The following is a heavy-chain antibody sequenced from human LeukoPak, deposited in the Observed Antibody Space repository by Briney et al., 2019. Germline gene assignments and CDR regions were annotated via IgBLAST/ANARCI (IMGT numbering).Heavy chain of an antibody. CDR2: IYYGGSF. D-gene: IGHD6-6*01. CDR3: ARDPPIAARTRSVDYYYGMDI. Sequence: SETLSLTCSVSGGSINDYYWNWIRQSPGKGLEWIGYIYYGGSFNYRYNLSLKSRVTISVDASKNQFSLKVSSVTAADTAVYYCARDPPIAARTRSVDYYYGMDIWGQGTTVTVSS. CDR1: GGSINDYY. J-gene: IGHJ6*02. V-gene: IGHV4-59*01.